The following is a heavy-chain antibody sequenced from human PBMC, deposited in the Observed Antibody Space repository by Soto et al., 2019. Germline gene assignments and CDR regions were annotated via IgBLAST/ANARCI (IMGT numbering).Heavy chain of an antibody. Sequence: GASVKVSCKASGYTFTSYGISWVRQAPGQGLEWMGWISAYNGNTNYAQKLQGRVTMTTDTSTSTAYMELRSLRSDDTAVYYCARVEIVATIGQIDYWGQGTLVTVSS. CDR1: GYTFTSYG. CDR2: ISAYNGNT. D-gene: IGHD5-12*01. V-gene: IGHV1-18*01. CDR3: ARVEIVATIGQIDY. J-gene: IGHJ4*02.